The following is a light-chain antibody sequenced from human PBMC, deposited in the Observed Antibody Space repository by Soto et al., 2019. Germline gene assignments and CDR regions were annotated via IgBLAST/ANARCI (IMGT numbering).Light chain of an antibody. CDR3: SSYTNGNTAVV. J-gene: IGLJ2*01. CDR2: EVI. V-gene: IGLV2-14*01. Sequence: QSALAQPASVSGSPGQSITISCTGSSSDVGTYNYVSWYQQHPGKAPKLMLFEVINRPSGISNRFSGSKSGNTASLTISGLQYEDEAVYYCSSYTNGNTAVVFGGGTKLTVL. CDR1: SSDVGTYNY.